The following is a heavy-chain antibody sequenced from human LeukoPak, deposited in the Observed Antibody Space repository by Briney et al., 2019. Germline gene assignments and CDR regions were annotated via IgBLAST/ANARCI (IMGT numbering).Heavy chain of an antibody. CDR3: ARESARGPRGFDY. CDR2: INPNSGGT. V-gene: IGHV1-2*02. CDR1: GYTLTGYY. J-gene: IGHJ4*02. Sequence: VASVKVSCKASGYTLTGYYMHWVRQAPGQGLEWMGWINPNSGGTNYAQKFQGRVTMTRDTSISTAYMELSRLRSDDAAVYYCARESARGPRGFDYWGQGTLVTVPS.